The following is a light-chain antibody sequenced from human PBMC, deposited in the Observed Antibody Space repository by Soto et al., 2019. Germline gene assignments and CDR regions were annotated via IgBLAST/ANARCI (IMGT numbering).Light chain of an antibody. CDR1: KNNLGSYDL. J-gene: IGLJ2*01. V-gene: IGLV2-23*01. Sequence: QSVLTQPASVSGSPGQSITVSCTGTKNNLGSYDLVSWYQKYPDKAPTLLIYEATNRPSGISDRFSGSKSGFTASLTISGLRAEDEADYYCCSLEGSNALVVFGGGTKLTVL. CDR2: EAT. CDR3: CSLEGSNALVV.